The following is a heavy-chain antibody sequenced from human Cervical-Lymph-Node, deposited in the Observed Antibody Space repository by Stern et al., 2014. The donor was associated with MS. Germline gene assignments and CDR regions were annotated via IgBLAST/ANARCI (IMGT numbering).Heavy chain of an antibody. Sequence: VQLVESGGGVVQPGRSLRLSCAASGFTFSSYGMHWVRQAPGKGLEWVAVISYDGSNKYYADSVKGRFTISRDNSKNTLYLQMNSLRAEDTAVYYCAKDPVAVAGTEGIDYWGQGTLVTVSS. CDR3: AKDPVAVAGTEGIDY. V-gene: IGHV3-30*18. D-gene: IGHD6-19*01. CDR1: GFTFSSYG. CDR2: ISYDGSNK. J-gene: IGHJ4*02.